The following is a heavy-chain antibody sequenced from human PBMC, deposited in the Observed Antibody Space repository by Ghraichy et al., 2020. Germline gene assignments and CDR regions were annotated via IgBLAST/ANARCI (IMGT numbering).Heavy chain of an antibody. V-gene: IGHV4-59*01. Sequence: SQTLSLTCTVSGGSISSYYWSWIRQSPGKGLEWIGYIYYSGSTNYNPSLKSRVTISVDTSKNQFSLKLSSVTAADTAVYYCAREPYYYDSSGSDAFDIWGQGTMVTVSS. CDR3: AREPYYYDSSGSDAFDI. CDR2: IYYSGST. CDR1: GGSISSYY. J-gene: IGHJ3*02. D-gene: IGHD3-22*01.